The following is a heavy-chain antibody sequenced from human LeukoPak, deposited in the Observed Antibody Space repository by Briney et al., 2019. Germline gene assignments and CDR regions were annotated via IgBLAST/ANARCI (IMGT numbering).Heavy chain of an antibody. CDR1: GYTFTSYY. CDR3: ARVDRYFDWLNSYYYYYYMDV. CDR2: INPSGGST. Sequence: GASVKVSCKASGYTFTSYYMHWVRQAPGQGLEWMGIINPSGGSTGYAQKFQGRVTMTRDMSTSTVYMELSSLRSEDTAVYYCARVDRYFDWLNSYYYYYYMDVWGKGTTVTISS. V-gene: IGHV1-46*01. J-gene: IGHJ6*03. D-gene: IGHD3-9*01.